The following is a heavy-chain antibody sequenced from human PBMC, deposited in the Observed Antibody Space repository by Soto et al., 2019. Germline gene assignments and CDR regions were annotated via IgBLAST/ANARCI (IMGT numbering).Heavy chain of an antibody. CDR1: GGSISSSSYY. V-gene: IGHV4-39*01. J-gene: IGHJ4*02. CDR2: IYYSGST. CDR3: ASVGYSGYDYRGTVDY. Sequence: SETLSLTCTVSGGSISSSSYYWGWIRQPPGKGLEWIGSIYYSGSTYYNPSLKSRVTISVDTSKNQFSLKLSSVTAADTAVYYCASVGYSGYDYRGTVDYWGQGTLVTVSS. D-gene: IGHD5-12*01.